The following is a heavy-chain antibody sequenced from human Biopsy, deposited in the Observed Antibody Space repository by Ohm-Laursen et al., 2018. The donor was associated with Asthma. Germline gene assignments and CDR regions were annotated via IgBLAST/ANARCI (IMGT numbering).Heavy chain of an antibody. CDR1: GYTSNSAG. D-gene: IGHD3-10*01. CDR3: ARAVDYSHYYGIDV. CDR2: ISVYNGNT. J-gene: IGHJ6*02. V-gene: IGHV1-18*01. Sequence: ASPKVSCKTSGYTSNSAGITWVRQAPGQGLEWMGWISVYNGNTKVAQKLQDRVTMITDTSTSTAYMELRSLRSDDTAVYFCARAVDYSHYYGIDVWGQGTTVTVS.